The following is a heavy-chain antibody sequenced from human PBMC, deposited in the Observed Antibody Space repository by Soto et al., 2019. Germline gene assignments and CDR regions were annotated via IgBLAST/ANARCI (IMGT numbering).Heavy chain of an antibody. CDR1: GGSISSYY. CDR3: ARDLRRRRISNWFDP. J-gene: IGHJ5*02. CDR2: IYYSGST. Sequence: SETLSLTCTVSGGSISSYYWSWIRQPPGKGLEWIGYIYYSGSTNYNPSLKSRVTISVDTSKNQFSLKLSSVTAADTAVYYCARDLRRRRISNWFDPWGQGTLVTVSS. V-gene: IGHV4-59*01. D-gene: IGHD2-15*01.